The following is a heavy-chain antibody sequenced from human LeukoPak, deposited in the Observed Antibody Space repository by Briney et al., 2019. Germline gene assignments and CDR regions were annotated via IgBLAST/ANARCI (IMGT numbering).Heavy chain of an antibody. CDR2: IWYDGSNK. J-gene: IGHJ4*02. V-gene: IGHV3-33*01. CDR1: GFTFSTYG. CDR3: ARIYLGSSGWYYFDY. Sequence: TGRSLRLSCAASGFTFSTYGMHWVRQAPGKGLEWVAVIWYDGSNKYYADSVKGRFTISRDNSKNTLYLQMNSLRAEDTAVYYCARIYLGSSGWYYFDYWGQGTLVTVSS. D-gene: IGHD6-19*01.